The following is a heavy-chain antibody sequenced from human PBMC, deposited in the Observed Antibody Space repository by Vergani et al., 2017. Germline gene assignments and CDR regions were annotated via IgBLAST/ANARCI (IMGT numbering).Heavy chain of an antibody. J-gene: IGHJ4*02. V-gene: IGHV1-2*02. CDR2: INPNSGGT. D-gene: IGHD2-2*01. CDR1: GYTFPDYF. CDR3: ARVGTSSNRDYFDY. Sequence: QVQLVQSGAEVKKPGASVKVSCKASGYTFPDYFMHWVRQAPGQGLEWMGWINPNSGGTNYAQKFQGRVTMTRDTSISTAYMERSNLRSDDTAVYYCARVGTSSNRDYFDYWGQGTLVTVSS.